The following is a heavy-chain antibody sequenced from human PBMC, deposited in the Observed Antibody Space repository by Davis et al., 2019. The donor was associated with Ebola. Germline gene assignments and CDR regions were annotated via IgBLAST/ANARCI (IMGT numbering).Heavy chain of an antibody. CDR3: ARDSRYYYYYGMDV. CDR1: GFTFSSYG. V-gene: IGHV3-21*01. J-gene: IGHJ6*02. Sequence: GESLKISCAASGFTFSSYGMHWVRQAPGKGLEWVSSISSSSSYIYYADSVKGRFTISRDNAKNSLYLQMNSLRAEDTAVYYCARDSRYYYYYGMDVWGQGTTVTVSS. CDR2: ISSSSSYI.